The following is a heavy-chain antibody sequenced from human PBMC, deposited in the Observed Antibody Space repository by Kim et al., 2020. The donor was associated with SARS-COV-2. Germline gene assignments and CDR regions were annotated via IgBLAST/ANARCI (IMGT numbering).Heavy chain of an antibody. D-gene: IGHD2-2*02. CDR2: IYYSGST. J-gene: IGHJ4*02. CDR3: ARVRAAIWRYYFDY. V-gene: IGHV4-39*01. Sequence: SETLSLTCTVSGGSISSSSYYWGWIRQPPGKGLEWIGSIYYSGSTYYNPSLKSRVTISVDTSKNQFSLKLSSVAAADTAVYYCARVRAAIWRYYFDYWGQGTLVTVSS. CDR1: GGSISSSSYY.